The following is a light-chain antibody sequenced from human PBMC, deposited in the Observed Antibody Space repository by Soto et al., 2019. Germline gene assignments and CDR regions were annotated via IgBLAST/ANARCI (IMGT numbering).Light chain of an antibody. CDR2: GAS. Sequence: EIVMTQSPATLSVSPGERATLSCRASQSISANLAWYQQKPGQAPRLLISGASARARGIPARFSGSGSGTEFTLTISSLESEDFAVYYCQQYENWPRTFGQGTKVEIK. CDR3: QQYENWPRT. CDR1: QSISAN. J-gene: IGKJ1*01. V-gene: IGKV3-15*01.